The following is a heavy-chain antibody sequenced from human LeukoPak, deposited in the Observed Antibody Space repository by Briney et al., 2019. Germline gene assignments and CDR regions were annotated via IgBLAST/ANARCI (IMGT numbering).Heavy chain of an antibody. J-gene: IGHJ4*02. V-gene: IGHV3-23*01. CDR3: AKGPDCSSTSCYARRFSFAY. Sequence: GGSLRLSCAASGFTFSSYAMSWVRQAPGKGLECVSAISGSGGSTYYADSVKGRFTISRDNSKNTLYLQMNSLRAEDTAVYYCAKGPDCSSTSCYARRFSFAYWGQGTLVTVSS. D-gene: IGHD2-2*01. CDR2: ISGSGGST. CDR1: GFTFSSYA.